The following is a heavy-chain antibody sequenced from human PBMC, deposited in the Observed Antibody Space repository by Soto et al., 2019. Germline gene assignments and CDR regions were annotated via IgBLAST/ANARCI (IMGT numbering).Heavy chain of an antibody. CDR1: GFSLTTTGVG. CDR3: ARIIITYGGVIGDGAFDI. V-gene: IGHV2-5*02. J-gene: IGHJ3*02. CDR2: IYWDDVR. Sequence: QITLKESGPTLVRPTQTLTLTCNFSGFSLTTTGVGVGWIRQPPGEALDWLAVIYWDDVRRCSPSLRIRRTNTNDTTKNQVALTMTNMDLVDTARYLCARIIITYGGVIGDGAFDIWRQGTLVTVSS. D-gene: IGHD3-16*02.